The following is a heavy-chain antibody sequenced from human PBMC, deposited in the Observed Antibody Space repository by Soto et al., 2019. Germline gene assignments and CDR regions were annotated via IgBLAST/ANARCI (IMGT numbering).Heavy chain of an antibody. J-gene: IGHJ5*02. CDR1: GGTFSSYA. CDR2: IIPIFGTA. V-gene: IGHV1-69*13. CDR3: ARDPRTTVTTYAAPFDP. D-gene: IGHD4-4*01. Sequence: SVKVSCKASGGTFSSYAISWVRQAPGQGLEWMGGIIPIFGTANYAQKFQGRVTITADESTSTAYMELSSLRSEDTAVYYCARDPRTTVTTYAAPFDPWGQGTLVTVSS.